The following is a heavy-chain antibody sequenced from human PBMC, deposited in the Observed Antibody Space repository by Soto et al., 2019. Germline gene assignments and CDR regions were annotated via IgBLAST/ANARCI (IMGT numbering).Heavy chain of an antibody. J-gene: IGHJ3*01. CDR2: VNPNSGDT. V-gene: IGHV1-8*01. CDR1: GYSFTSYD. D-gene: IGHD2-21*02. CDR3: ARVSFLAPVTGAEIFDF. Sequence: QVQLVQSGAEVKKPGASVKLSCKAPGYSFTSYDTNWVRQAPGQGLEWMGWVNPNSGDTDYAQKFQDRVTMTTDTSIRTAYMELSSLRSEDTAVYYCARVSFLAPVTGAEIFDFWGQGTMVTVSS.